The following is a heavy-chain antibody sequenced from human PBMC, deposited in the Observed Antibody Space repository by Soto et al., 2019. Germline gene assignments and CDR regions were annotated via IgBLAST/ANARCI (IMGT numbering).Heavy chain of an antibody. CDR1: GFTFSNYV. Sequence: GGSLRLSCAASGFTFSNYVMNWVRQAPGKGLEWVSCISGSGDNTHYAEAVKGRFTISRDNSKSTLYLQINNLRAEDTAVYYSAKGLRGILLPNDYWGQGTLVTVSS. CDR3: AKGLRGILLPNDY. V-gene: IGHV3-23*01. J-gene: IGHJ4*02. CDR2: ISGSGDNT. D-gene: IGHD3-22*01.